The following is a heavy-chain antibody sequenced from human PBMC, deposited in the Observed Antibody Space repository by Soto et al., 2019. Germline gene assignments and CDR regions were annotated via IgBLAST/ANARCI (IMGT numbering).Heavy chain of an antibody. D-gene: IGHD1-26*01. V-gene: IGHV3-72*01. J-gene: IGHJ2*01. CDR1: GFTFSDHY. Sequence: EVQLVESGGGLVQPGGSLRLSCAASGFTFSDHYMDWVRQAPGKGLEWVGRTRNKANSYTTEYAASVKGRFTISRADPKNQLHLQMNSLKTEDTAVCYGARVVRERVFDLWGRGTLVTVA. CDR2: TRNKANSYTT. CDR3: ARVVRERVFDL.